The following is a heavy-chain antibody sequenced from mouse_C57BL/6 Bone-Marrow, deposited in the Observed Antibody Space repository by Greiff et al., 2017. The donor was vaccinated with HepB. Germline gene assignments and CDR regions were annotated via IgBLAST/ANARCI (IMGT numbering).Heavy chain of an antibody. J-gene: IGHJ4*01. CDR2: IWRGGST. V-gene: IGHV2-5*01. CDR1: GFSLTSYG. CDR3: AKEGCYYYAMDY. Sequence: VQLQESGPGLVQPSQSLSITCTVSGFSLTSYGVHWVRQSPGKGLEWLGVIWRGGSTDYNAAFMSRLSITKDNSKSQVFFKMNSLQADDTAIYYCAKEGCYYYAMDYWGQGTSVTVSS.